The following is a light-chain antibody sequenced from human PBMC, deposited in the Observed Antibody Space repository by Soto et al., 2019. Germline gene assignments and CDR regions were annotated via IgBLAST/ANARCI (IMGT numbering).Light chain of an antibody. CDR2: DVS. V-gene: IGLV2-11*01. CDR3: SSFASTHTYV. J-gene: IGLJ1*01. CDR1: SSDVGAYNF. Sequence: QSVLTQPPSVSGSPGQSVTISCTGTSSDVGAYNFVSWYQQYPGKAPKLIIFDVSARPSGVPDRFSGSKSGNTASLTISGLQAEDEADYYCSSFASTHTYVFGTGTKLTVL.